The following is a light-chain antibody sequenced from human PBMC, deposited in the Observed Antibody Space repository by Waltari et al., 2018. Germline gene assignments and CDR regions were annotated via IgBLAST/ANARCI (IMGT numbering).Light chain of an antibody. CDR3: QSFDIRLSGGVV. Sequence: LTQPPSMSGAPGQRVTISCTGSSSNIGAGHDVHWYQVFPGTAPKLLIYGNNNRPSGVPDRFSGSKSDTSASLAIGGLQAEDEADYYCQSFDIRLSGGVVFGGGTKVTVL. V-gene: IGLV1-40*01. J-gene: IGLJ3*02. CDR2: GNN. CDR1: SSNIGAGHD.